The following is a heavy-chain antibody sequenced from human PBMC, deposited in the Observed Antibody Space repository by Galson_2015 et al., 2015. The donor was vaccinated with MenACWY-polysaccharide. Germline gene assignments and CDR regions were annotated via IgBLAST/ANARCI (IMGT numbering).Heavy chain of an antibody. Sequence: ETLSLTCTVSGGSISSYYWNWIRQPPGKGLEWVGYINYSGSTNHNPSLESRVTMSVDTSKNQFSLNLTSVTDADTAVYYCARAIAVAGQRRDFDLWGRGTLVTVSS. CDR3: ARAIAVAGQRRDFDL. D-gene: IGHD6-19*01. CDR2: INYSGST. J-gene: IGHJ2*01. CDR1: GGSISSYY. V-gene: IGHV4-59*01.